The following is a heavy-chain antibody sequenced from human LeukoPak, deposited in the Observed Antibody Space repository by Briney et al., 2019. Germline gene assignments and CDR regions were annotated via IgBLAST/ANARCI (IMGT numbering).Heavy chain of an antibody. CDR2: ISSSSSSTI. Sequence: GGSLRLSCAASGFTFSSYSMNWVRQAPGKGLEWVSYISSSSSSTIYYADSVKGRFTISRDNAKNSLYLQMNSLRDEDAAVYYCARAPAPYYYDSSGDLGDAFDIWGQGTMVTVSS. D-gene: IGHD3-22*01. CDR3: ARAPAPYYYDSSGDLGDAFDI. V-gene: IGHV3-48*02. J-gene: IGHJ3*02. CDR1: GFTFSSYS.